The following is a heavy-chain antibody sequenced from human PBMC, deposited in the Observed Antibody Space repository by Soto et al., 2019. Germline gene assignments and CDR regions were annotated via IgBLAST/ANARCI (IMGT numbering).Heavy chain of an antibody. Sequence: QVQLVQSGAEVKKPGSSVTVSCKASGGTFSSYAISWVRQAPGQGLEWMGGIIPIFGTANYAQKFQGRVTITADESTSTAYMELSSLRSEDTAVYYCARDILEMAGPYYYYYGMDVWGQGTTVTVSS. CDR2: IIPIFGTA. CDR3: ARDILEMAGPYYYYYGMDV. J-gene: IGHJ6*02. V-gene: IGHV1-69*01. CDR1: GGTFSSYA. D-gene: IGHD6-19*01.